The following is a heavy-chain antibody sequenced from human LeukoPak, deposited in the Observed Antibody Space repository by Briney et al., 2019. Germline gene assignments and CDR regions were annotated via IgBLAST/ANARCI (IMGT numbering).Heavy chain of an antibody. CDR2: VSGTGGST. Sequence: GGSLRLSCEASGFTFRSYAMSWVRQAPGKGLEWVATVSGTGGSTYYADSAKGRFTISRDNAKNSLFLQMNSLRAEDTAVYSCARVLSWGCFDPWGQGTLVTVTS. D-gene: IGHD3-16*01. CDR1: GFTFRSYA. CDR3: ARVLSWGCFDP. J-gene: IGHJ5*02. V-gene: IGHV3-23*01.